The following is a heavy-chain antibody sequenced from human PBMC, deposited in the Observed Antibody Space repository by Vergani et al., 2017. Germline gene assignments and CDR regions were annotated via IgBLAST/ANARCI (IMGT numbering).Heavy chain of an antibody. CDR3: ARVVPAAYKYFDY. CDR1: GFTFSSYE. V-gene: IGHV3-48*03. J-gene: IGHJ4*02. CDR2: ISSSGSTI. D-gene: IGHD2-2*01. Sequence: EVQLVESGGGLVQPGGSLRLSCAASGFTFSSYEMNWVRQAPGKGLVWVSYISSSGSTIYYADSVKGRFTISRENAKNSLYRKMNSLRAEDTAVYYCARVVPAAYKYFDYWGQGSLVTVSS.